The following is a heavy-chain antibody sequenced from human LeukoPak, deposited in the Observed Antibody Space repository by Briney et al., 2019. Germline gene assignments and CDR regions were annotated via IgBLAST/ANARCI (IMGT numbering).Heavy chain of an antibody. CDR2: IHYSGST. Sequence: PSETLSLTCTVSGGSVSSAGYYWSWIRQPPGKGLEFIGYIHYSGSTNYNPSLKSRVTISVDTSKNQFSLKPSSVTAADTAVYYCARGSTLYYDILTGYYTPGPFDIWGQGTMFTVSS. V-gene: IGHV4-61*08. D-gene: IGHD3-9*01. CDR3: ARGSTLYYDILTGYYTPGPFDI. CDR1: GGSVSSAGYY. J-gene: IGHJ3*02.